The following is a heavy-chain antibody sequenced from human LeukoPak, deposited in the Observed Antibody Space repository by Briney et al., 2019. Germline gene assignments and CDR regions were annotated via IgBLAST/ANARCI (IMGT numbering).Heavy chain of an antibody. CDR2: INPNSGGT. J-gene: IGHJ3*02. Sequence: ASVKVSCKASGYTFTGYYMLWVRQAPGQGLEWMGWINPNSGGTNYAQKFQGRVTMTRDTSISTAYMELSRLRSDDTAVYYCARPKGIAAAGENAFDIWGQGTMVTVSS. D-gene: IGHD6-13*01. CDR3: ARPKGIAAAGENAFDI. V-gene: IGHV1-2*02. CDR1: GYTFTGYY.